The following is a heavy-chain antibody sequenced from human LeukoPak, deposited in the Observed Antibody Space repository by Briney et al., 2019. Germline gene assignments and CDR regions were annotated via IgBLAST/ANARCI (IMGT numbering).Heavy chain of an antibody. D-gene: IGHD4-17*01. CDR2: INPNSGDT. J-gene: IGHJ6*02. V-gene: IGHV1-2*06. Sequence: ASVKVSCKASGYTFTGYYMHWVRQAPGQGLEWMGRINPNSGDTNYAQKFQGRVTMTRDTSFSTAYMELSRLRSDDTAVYYCARVTVTPDYYYYGMDVWGQGTTVTVSS. CDR1: GYTFTGYY. CDR3: ARVTVTPDYYYYGMDV.